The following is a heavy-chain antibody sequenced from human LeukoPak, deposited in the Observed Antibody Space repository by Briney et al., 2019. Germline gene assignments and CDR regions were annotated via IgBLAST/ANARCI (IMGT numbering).Heavy chain of an antibody. CDR1: GFTFSSYA. CDR3: AKGVQVTTRSPLFFDY. V-gene: IGHV3-23*01. J-gene: IGHJ4*02. CDR2: ISGSGGST. D-gene: IGHD4-17*01. Sequence: PGGSLRLSCAASGFTFSSYAMSWVRQAPGKGLEWVSAISGSGGSTYYADSVKGRFTISRDNSKNTLYLQMNGLRAEDTAVYYCAKGVQVTTRSPLFFDYWGQGTLVTVSS.